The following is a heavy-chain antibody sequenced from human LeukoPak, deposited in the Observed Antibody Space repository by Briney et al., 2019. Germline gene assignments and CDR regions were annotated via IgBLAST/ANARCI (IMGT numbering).Heavy chain of an antibody. CDR2: INPSGGST. D-gene: IGHD2-15*01. V-gene: IGHV1-46*01. CDR3: ARDVAGAVVVVAANWFDP. J-gene: IGHJ5*02. Sequence: GASVKVSCKASGYTFTSYYMHWVRQAPGRGLEWMGIINPSGGSTSYAQKFQGRVTMTRDTSTSTVYMELSSLRSEDTAVYYCARDVAGAVVVVAANWFDPWGQGTLVTVSS. CDR1: GYTFTSYY.